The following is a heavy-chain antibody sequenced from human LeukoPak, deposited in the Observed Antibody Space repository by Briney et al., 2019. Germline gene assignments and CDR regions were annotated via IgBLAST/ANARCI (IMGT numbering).Heavy chain of an antibody. CDR1: GFTFSGYY. J-gene: IGHJ4*02. Sequence: GGSLRLSCAASGFTFSGYYMSWIRQAPGKGLEWVSYISTSSSYTNHADSVKGRFTISRDNAKNSLYLQMNSLRAEDTAVYYCARDGERALDYWGQGTPVTVSS. V-gene: IGHV3-11*06. CDR2: ISTSSSYT. D-gene: IGHD1-1*01. CDR3: ARDGERALDY.